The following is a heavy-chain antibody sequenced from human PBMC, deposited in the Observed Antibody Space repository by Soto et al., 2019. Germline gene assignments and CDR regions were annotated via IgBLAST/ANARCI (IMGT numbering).Heavy chain of an antibody. CDR2: INHSGST. CDR3: ARSSGLYSKGDDY. Sequence: QVQLQQWGAGLLKPSETLSLTCAVYGGSFSGYYWSWIRQPPGKGLEWIGEINHSGSTNYNPSLKSRVTISVDTSKNQFSLKLSSVTVADTAVYYCARSSGLYSKGDDYWGQGTLVTVCS. V-gene: IGHV4-34*01. CDR1: GGSFSGYY. D-gene: IGHD6-19*01. J-gene: IGHJ4*02.